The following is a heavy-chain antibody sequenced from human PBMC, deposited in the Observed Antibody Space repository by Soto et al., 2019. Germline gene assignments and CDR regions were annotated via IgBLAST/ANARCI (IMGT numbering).Heavy chain of an antibody. V-gene: IGHV3-7*01. CDR1: GFTFSEYW. J-gene: IGHJ4*02. CDR3: ARWGWGFDY. D-gene: IGHD3-16*01. Sequence: ESGGGLVQPGGSLRLSCVASGFTFSEYWMSWVRQAPGKGLEWVANIKQDGSDKYYVNSVKGRFTISRDNAENSLSLQMSSLRAEDTAVYYCARWGWGFDYWGQGTLVTVSS. CDR2: IKQDGSDK.